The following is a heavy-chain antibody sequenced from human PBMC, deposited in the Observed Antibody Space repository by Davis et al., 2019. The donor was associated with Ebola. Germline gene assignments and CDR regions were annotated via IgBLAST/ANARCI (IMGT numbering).Heavy chain of an antibody. CDR1: GFTFSSFA. CDR2: ISVRGDNT. Sequence: GGSLRLSCAASGFTFSSFAMSWVRQAPGKGLEWVSTISVRGDNTYYADSVGGRFTISRDNSRNTLYLQMNSLRPEDTALYYCARVSSGWEFGASDVWGQGTVVTVSS. J-gene: IGHJ3*01. V-gene: IGHV3-23*01. CDR3: ARVSSGWEFGASDV. D-gene: IGHD6-19*01.